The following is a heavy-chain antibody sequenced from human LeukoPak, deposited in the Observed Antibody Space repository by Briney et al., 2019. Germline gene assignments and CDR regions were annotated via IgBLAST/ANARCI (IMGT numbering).Heavy chain of an antibody. CDR1: GGSISSGDYY. CDR2: IYYSGNT. J-gene: IGHJ4*02. V-gene: IGHV4-30-4*01. Sequence: SETLSLTCTVSGGSISSGDYYWSWIRQPPGKGLEWIGYIYYSGNTYYNPSLKSRVTISVDTSKNQFSLKLSSMTAADTAVYYCARSIGYFDYWGQGTLVTVSS. D-gene: IGHD2-15*01. CDR3: ARSIGYFDY.